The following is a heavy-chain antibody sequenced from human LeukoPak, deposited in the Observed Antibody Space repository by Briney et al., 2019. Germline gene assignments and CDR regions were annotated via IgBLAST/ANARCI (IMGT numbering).Heavy chain of an antibody. CDR2: IYTSGST. CDR3: AREGSGFLEWLYNWFDP. D-gene: IGHD3-3*01. J-gene: IGHJ5*02. CDR1: GGSISSYY. V-gene: IGHV4-4*07. Sequence: SETLSLTCTVSGGSISSYYWSWIRQPAGKGLEWIGRIYTSGSTNYNPSLKSRVTMPVDTSKNQFSLKLSSVTAADTAVYYCAREGSGFLEWLYNWFDPWGQGTLVTVSS.